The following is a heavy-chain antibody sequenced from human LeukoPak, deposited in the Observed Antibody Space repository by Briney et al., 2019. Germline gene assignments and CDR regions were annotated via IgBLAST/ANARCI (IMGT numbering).Heavy chain of an antibody. D-gene: IGHD3-22*01. V-gene: IGHV1-69*05. CDR1: GGTFSSYA. J-gene: IGHJ4*02. CDR2: IIPIFSTA. CDR3: ACSGYYIHYFDY. Sequence: ASVKVSCKASGGTFSSYAISWVRQAPGQGLEWMGGIIPIFSTANYAQKFQGRVTITTDESTSTAYMELSSLRSEDTAVYYCACSGYYIHYFDYWGQGTLVTVSS.